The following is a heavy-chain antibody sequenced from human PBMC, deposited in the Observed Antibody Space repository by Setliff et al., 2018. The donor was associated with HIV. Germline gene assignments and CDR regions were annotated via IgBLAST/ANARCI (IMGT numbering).Heavy chain of an antibody. Sequence: SETLSLTCAVSGGSISTSNWWSWVRQPPGKGLEWIGEIYHSGSTNYNPSLKSRVTISVDMSKNQFSLRLSSVTAADTAVYYCARQYGGNSPVSYWYFDLWGRGTLVTVSS. CDR3: ARQYGGNSPVSYWYFDL. D-gene: IGHD2-21*02. J-gene: IGHJ2*01. V-gene: IGHV4-4*02. CDR1: GGSISTSNW. CDR2: IYHSGST.